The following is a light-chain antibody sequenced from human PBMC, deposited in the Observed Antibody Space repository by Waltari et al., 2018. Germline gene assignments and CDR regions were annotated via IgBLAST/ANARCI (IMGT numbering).Light chain of an antibody. CDR1: QSISVW. CDR3: QQYNTFPFT. CDR2: KAS. J-gene: IGKJ3*01. Sequence: DIQMTQSPSTLSASVGDRVTITCRASQSISVWLAWYQQKPGKAPKLLIYKASSLESGVPSRFSGSGSGTEFTLTISSLQPHDFATYYCQQYNTFPFTFGPGTKVDIK. V-gene: IGKV1-5*03.